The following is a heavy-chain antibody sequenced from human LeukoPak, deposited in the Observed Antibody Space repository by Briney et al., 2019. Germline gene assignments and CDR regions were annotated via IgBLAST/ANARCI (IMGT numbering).Heavy chain of an antibody. CDR2: ISYDGSNK. CDR3: ARPLSPYYGSEPLEY. D-gene: IGHD3-10*01. V-gene: IGHV3-30-3*01. Sequence: GRSLRLSCAASGFTFSSYAMHWVRQAPGKGLEWVAVISYDGSNKYYADSVKGRFTISRDNSKNTLYLQMNSLRAEDTAVYYCARPLSPYYGSEPLEYWGQGTLVTVPS. CDR1: GFTFSSYA. J-gene: IGHJ4*02.